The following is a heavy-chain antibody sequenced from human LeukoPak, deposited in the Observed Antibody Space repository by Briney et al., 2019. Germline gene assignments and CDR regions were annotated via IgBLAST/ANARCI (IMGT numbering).Heavy chain of an antibody. Sequence: GGSLRLSCAASGFTFSSYGIHWVRQAPGKGLEWVAVIWYDGSNKYYADSVKGRFTISRDNSKNTLYLQMNSLRAEDTAVYYCARDRGYNWNDGGWFDPWGQGTLVTVSS. D-gene: IGHD1-1*01. J-gene: IGHJ5*02. CDR2: IWYDGSNK. CDR1: GFTFSSYG. CDR3: ARDRGYNWNDGGWFDP. V-gene: IGHV3-33*01.